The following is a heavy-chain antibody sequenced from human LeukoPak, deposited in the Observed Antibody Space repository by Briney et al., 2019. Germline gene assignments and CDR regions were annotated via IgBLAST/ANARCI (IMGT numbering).Heavy chain of an antibody. Sequence: PGGSLRLSCVASGFPFSSYWMNWVRQAPGKGLEWVANIKQDGSKKSYVDSVKGRFTISRDNAKNSLYLQMNSLRAEDTAVYYCAAEIYYYYGMDVWAKGPRSPSP. V-gene: IGHV3-7*03. CDR3: AAEIYYYYGMDV. CDR1: GFPFSSYW. CDR2: IKQDGSKK. J-gene: IGHJ6*02.